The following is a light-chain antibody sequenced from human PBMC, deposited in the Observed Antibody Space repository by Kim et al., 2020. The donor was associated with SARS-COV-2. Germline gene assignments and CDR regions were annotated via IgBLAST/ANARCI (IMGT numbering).Light chain of an antibody. J-gene: IGLJ3*02. CDR2: VNRDGSH. CDR3: QTWDTGIRV. Sequence: ASVQLTCMLSSGHSRYAIAWHQQQPGKGPRFLMKVNRDGSHIKGDGIPDRFSGSTSGAERYLTISSLQPEDEADYYCQTWDTGIRVFGGGTQLTV. CDR1: SGHSRYA. V-gene: IGLV4-69*01.